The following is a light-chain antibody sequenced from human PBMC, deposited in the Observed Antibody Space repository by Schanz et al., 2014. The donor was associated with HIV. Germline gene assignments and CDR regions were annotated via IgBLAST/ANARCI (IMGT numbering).Light chain of an antibody. Sequence: QSVLTQPPSASGTPGQRVTISCSGSSSNFRSNAVNWYQQLPGTAPTLVIYNTYHRPLGVPDRFSGSQSGASASLAISGLQSEDEADYYCAGWDDRLNGWVFGGGTKLTVL. CDR1: SSNFRSNA. CDR3: AGWDDRLNGWV. J-gene: IGLJ3*02. V-gene: IGLV1-44*01. CDR2: NTY.